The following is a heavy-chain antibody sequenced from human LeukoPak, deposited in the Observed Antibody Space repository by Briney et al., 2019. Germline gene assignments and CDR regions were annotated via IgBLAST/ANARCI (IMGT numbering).Heavy chain of an antibody. D-gene: IGHD6-13*01. CDR3: ARERDDSSSWYIDY. Sequence: GGSLRHSCAASGLTFSSYGMHWLRPAPGKGLEWVAVIWYDGSNKYYADSVKGRFTISRDNSKNTLYLQMNSLRAEDTAVYYCARERDDSSSWYIDYWGQGTLVTVSS. CDR1: GLTFSSYG. CDR2: IWYDGSNK. J-gene: IGHJ4*02. V-gene: IGHV3-33*01.